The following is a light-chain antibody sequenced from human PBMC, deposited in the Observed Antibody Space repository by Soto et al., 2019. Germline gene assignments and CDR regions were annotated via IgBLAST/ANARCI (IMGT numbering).Light chain of an antibody. Sequence: QSALTQPASVSGSPGQSITISCTGTSSNVGSYKLVSWYQQHPAKAPTLMSFEVNKRRSGVCNRFSDSKSGNTASLTISGLKVEEEADYYCCSSGGSPTYVFGTGTKVTVL. CDR2: EVN. CDR3: CSSGGSPTYV. V-gene: IGLV2-23*02. J-gene: IGLJ1*01. CDR1: SSNVGSYKL.